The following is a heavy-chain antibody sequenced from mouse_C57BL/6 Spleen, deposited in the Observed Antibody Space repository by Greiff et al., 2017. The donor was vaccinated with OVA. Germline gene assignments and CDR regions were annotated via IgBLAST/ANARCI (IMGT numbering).Heavy chain of an antibody. V-gene: IGHV5-4*01. D-gene: IGHD2-1*01. Sequence: DVKLVESGGGLVKPGGSLKLSCAASGFTFSSYAMSWVRQTPEKRLEWVATISDGGSYTYYPDNVKGRFTVSRDNAKNNLYLQMSHLKSEDTAMYYCAREVTGMDYWGQGTSVTVSS. CDR1: GFTFSSYA. CDR3: AREVTGMDY. CDR2: ISDGGSYT. J-gene: IGHJ4*01.